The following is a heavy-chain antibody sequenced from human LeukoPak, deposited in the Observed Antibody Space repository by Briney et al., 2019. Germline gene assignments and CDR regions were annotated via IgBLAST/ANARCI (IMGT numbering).Heavy chain of an antibody. J-gene: IGHJ4*02. D-gene: IGHD6-19*01. CDR2: IYPGDSDT. CDR3: ARLFGDRWQWLES. Sequence: GESLKISCKGSGYSFTSYWIGWVGQMPGKGLEWMGIIYPGDSDTRYSPSFQGQVTISADKSISTAYPQWSSLKASDTAMYYCARLFGDRWQWLESWAQGTLVTVSS. V-gene: IGHV5-51*01. CDR1: GYSFTSYW.